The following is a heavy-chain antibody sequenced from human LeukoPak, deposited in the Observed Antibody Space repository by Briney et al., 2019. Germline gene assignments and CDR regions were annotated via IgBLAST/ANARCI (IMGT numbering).Heavy chain of an antibody. CDR2: IIPIFGTA. D-gene: IGHD3-3*01. Sequence: SVKVSCKASGGTFSSYAISWVGQAPGQGLEWMGGIIPIFGTANYAQKFQGRVTITADESTSTAYMELSSLRSEDTAVYYCARDRNLEWLFFDPWGQGTLVTVSS. V-gene: IGHV1-69*13. J-gene: IGHJ5*02. CDR1: GGTFSSYA. CDR3: ARDRNLEWLFFDP.